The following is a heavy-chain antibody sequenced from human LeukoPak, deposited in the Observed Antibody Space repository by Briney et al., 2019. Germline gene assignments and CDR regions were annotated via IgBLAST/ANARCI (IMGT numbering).Heavy chain of an antibody. V-gene: IGHV3-9*01. CDR2: ICWGSGTI. J-gene: IGHJ3*02. D-gene: IGHD2/OR15-2a*01. CDR1: GFNFGDYG. CDR3: AAEYSTSSAAFTI. Sequence: QPGRSLRLSCAASGFNFGDYGMRWVRQVPGKGLDWVAGICWGSGTIYYADSVKGRFTISRDNAKSALYLQMNGLRPDDTALYYCAAEYSTSSAAFTIWGRGTMVTVSS.